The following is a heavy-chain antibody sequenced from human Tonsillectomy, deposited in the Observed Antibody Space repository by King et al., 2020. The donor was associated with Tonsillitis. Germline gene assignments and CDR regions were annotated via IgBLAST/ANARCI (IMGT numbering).Heavy chain of an antibody. J-gene: IGHJ6*03. CDR2: IWYDGSNK. CDR1: GFTFSSYG. CDR3: ARLGTLRVLDYYYMDV. Sequence: VQLVESGGGVVQPGRSLRLSCAASGFTFSSYGMHWVRQAPGKGLEWVAVIWYDGSNKYYADSVKGRFTISRDNSKNTLYLQMNSLRAEDTAVYYCARLGTLRVLDYYYMDVWGKGTTVTVSS. D-gene: IGHD2/OR15-2a*01. V-gene: IGHV3-33*01.